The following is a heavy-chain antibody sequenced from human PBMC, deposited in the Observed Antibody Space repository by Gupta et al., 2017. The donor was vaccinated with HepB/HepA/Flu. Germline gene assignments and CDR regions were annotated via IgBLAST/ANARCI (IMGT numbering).Heavy chain of an antibody. D-gene: IGHD1-14*01. CDR1: GFTFSTYW. V-gene: IGHV3-74*01. CDR3: AREEPLFRYYYYGMDV. Sequence: EVQLVESGGGLVQPGGSLRLSCAASGFTFSTYWMHWVRQAPGKGLVWVSRINSDGSSTNYADSVKGRFTISRDNAKNTLYLQMNSLRAEDTAIYYCAREEPLFRYYYYGMDVWGQGTTVTVSS. CDR2: INSDGSST. J-gene: IGHJ6*02.